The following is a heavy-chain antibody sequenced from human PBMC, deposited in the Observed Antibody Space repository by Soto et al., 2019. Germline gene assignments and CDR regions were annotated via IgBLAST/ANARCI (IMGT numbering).Heavy chain of an antibody. V-gene: IGHV3-30*18. CDR3: AKDMAAGGTGEDGFDV. J-gene: IGHJ3*01. CDR2: ISYDGSYK. Sequence: QVQLVEAGGGVVQPGRSLRLSCVASGFRFNEYGVHWVRQAPGKGLEWVAVISYDGSYKFYADSVKGRFTISRDNSNYILSLQIDSLRAEDTATYYCAKDMAAGGTGEDGFDVWGQGTTVTVSS. CDR1: GFRFNEYG. D-gene: IGHD6-13*01.